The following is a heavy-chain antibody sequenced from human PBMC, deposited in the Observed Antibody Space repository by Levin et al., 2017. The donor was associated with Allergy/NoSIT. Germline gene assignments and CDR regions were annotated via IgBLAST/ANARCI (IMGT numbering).Heavy chain of an antibody. CDR2: INPSGGST. V-gene: IGHV1-46*01. D-gene: IGHD2-15*01. Sequence: ASVKVSCKASGYTFTSYYMHWVRQAPGQGLEWMGIINPSGGSTSYAQKFQGRVTMTRDTSTSTVYMELSSLRSEDTAVYYCARGIFSSGVLPGSFDYWGQGTLVTVSS. CDR1: GYTFTSYY. J-gene: IGHJ4*02. CDR3: ARGIFSSGVLPGSFDY.